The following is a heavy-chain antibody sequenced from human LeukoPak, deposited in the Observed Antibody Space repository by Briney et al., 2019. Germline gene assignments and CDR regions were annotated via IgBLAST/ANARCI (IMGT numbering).Heavy chain of an antibody. J-gene: IGHJ4*02. CDR2: ASNSGKT. V-gene: IGHV4-59*08. CDR3: ASRAFYDSSSLDF. Sequence: SESLSLTCSVSGGSIRNYYWTWIRHPPGKGLEWIGPASNSGKTKYHPSLKSRVTISIDTSKKHSSLNLSSVSAADTAVYYCASRAFYDSSSLDFWGQGILVTV. D-gene: IGHD3-22*01. CDR1: GGSIRNYY.